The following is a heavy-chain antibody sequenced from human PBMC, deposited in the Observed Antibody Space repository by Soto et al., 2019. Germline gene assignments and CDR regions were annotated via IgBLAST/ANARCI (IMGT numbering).Heavy chain of an antibody. D-gene: IGHD2-15*01. Sequence: RGSLRLSGAAAVFTFRSYSMNWVRQAPGKGLEWVSSISSSSSYIYYADSVKGRFTISRDNAKNTLYLQMNSLRAEDTAVYYCAKDIGRGARYYGMDVWGQGTTVTVSS. CDR1: VFTFRSYS. CDR2: ISSSSSYI. V-gene: IGHV3-21*04. J-gene: IGHJ6*02. CDR3: AKDIGRGARYYGMDV.